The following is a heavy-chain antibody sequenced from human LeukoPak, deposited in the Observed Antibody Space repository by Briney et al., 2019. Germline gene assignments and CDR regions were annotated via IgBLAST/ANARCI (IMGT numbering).Heavy chain of an antibody. V-gene: IGHV3-7*01. CDR3: ARDSFSIFDY. CDR1: GFTFSSHW. D-gene: IGHD3-3*02. CDR2: IKQDGSEK. J-gene: IGHJ4*02. Sequence: GGSLRLSCAASGFTFSSHWMSWVRQAPGKGLEWVANIKQDGSEKYYVDSVKGRFTISRDNAKNSLYLQMNSLRAEDTAVYYCARDSFSIFDYWGQGTLVTVSS.